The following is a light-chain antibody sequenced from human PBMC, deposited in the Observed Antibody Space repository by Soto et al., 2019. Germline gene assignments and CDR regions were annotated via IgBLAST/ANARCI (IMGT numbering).Light chain of an antibody. V-gene: IGKV3-20*01. CDR2: GAS. CDR3: QQHGSSPLT. CDR1: QSVSSNY. J-gene: IGKJ4*02. Sequence: EIVLTQSPGTLSLSPGERGTLSCRASQSVSSNYLAWYQQKPGQAPRLLIYGASSRATGIPDRFSGSGSGTDFTLNISRLEPEEFAVYYCQQHGSSPLTFGGGTKVELK.